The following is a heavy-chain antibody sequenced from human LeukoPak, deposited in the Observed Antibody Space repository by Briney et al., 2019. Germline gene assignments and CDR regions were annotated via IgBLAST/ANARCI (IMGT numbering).Heavy chain of an antibody. CDR3: ARVSGRPDFDY. Sequence: SVKVSCKASGGTFSSYAISWVRQAPGQGLEWMGGIIPIFGTANYAQKFQGRVTINTDESTSTAYMELRSLRSDDTAVYYCARVSGRPDFDYCGQGTLVTVSS. V-gene: IGHV1-69*05. CDR1: GGTFSSYA. D-gene: IGHD3-10*01. J-gene: IGHJ4*02. CDR2: IIPIFGTA.